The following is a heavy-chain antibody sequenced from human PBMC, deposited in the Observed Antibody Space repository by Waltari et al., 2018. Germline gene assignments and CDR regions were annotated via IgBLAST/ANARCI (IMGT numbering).Heavy chain of an antibody. D-gene: IGHD6-13*01. CDR1: GDSVSSNSAA. V-gene: IGHV6-1*01. J-gene: IGHJ4*02. CDR3: ARGVGQQQLWPLYYFDY. Sequence: QVQLQQSGPGLVKPSQTLSLTCAISGDSVSSNSAAWNWIRQSPSRGLEWLGRTYYRSKWYNDYAVSVKSRITINPDTSKNQFSLQLNSVTPEDTAVYYCARGVGQQQLWPLYYFDYWGQGTLVTVSS. CDR2: TYYRSKWYN.